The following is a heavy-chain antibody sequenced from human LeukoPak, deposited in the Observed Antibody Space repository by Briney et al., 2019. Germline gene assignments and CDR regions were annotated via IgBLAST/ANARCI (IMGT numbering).Heavy chain of an antibody. J-gene: IGHJ3*02. CDR1: GFTFSSYT. V-gene: IGHV3-21*01. Sequence: GSLRLSCAASGFTFSSYTVSWVRQAPGKGLEWVSSIISSSTCIYYADSVKGRFTISRDNAKNSLYLQMNSLRAEDTAVYYCARDWDAFDIWGQGTMVTVSS. CDR2: IISSSTCI. CDR3: ARDWDAFDI.